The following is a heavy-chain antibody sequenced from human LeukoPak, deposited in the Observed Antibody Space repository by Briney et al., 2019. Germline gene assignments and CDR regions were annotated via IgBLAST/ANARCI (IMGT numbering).Heavy chain of an antibody. Sequence: GGSLRLSCAVSGFTFSSYSMNWVRQAPGKGLEWVSSISSSSSYIYYADSVKGRFTISRDNAKNSLYLQMNSLRAEDTAVYYCARDENLYSPDYWGQGTLVTVSS. D-gene: IGHD3-16*01. J-gene: IGHJ4*02. CDR1: GFTFSSYS. CDR2: ISSSSSYI. CDR3: ARDENLYSPDY. V-gene: IGHV3-21*01.